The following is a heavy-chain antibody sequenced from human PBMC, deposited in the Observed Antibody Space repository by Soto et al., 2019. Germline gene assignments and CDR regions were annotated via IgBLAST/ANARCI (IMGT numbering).Heavy chain of an antibody. CDR1: GYTFTGCY. CDR3: ARDWVVATTRSWFDP. V-gene: IGHV1-2*02. J-gene: IGHJ5*02. D-gene: IGHD5-12*01. Sequence: ASVEVSCKASGYTFTGCYMHWVRQAPGQGLEWMGWINPNSGGTNYAQKFQGRVTMTRDTSISTAYMELSRLRSDDTAVYYCARDWVVATTRSWFDPWGQGTLVTVSS. CDR2: INPNSGGT.